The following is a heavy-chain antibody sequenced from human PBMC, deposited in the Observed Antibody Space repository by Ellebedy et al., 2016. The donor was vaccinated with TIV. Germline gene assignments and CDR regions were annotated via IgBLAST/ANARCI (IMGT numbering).Heavy chain of an antibody. J-gene: IGHJ6*02. CDR1: GYTFTSYY. CDR3: ARAPSVDPHMDV. Sequence: AASVKVSCKASGYTFTSYYMHWVRQAPGQGLEWMGIINPTAGSTSSAQKFQGSVTMTSDTSTRTVYMELSSLRSEDTAVYYCARAPSVDPHMDVWGQGTTVTASS. CDR2: INPTAGST. D-gene: IGHD6-19*01. V-gene: IGHV1-46*01.